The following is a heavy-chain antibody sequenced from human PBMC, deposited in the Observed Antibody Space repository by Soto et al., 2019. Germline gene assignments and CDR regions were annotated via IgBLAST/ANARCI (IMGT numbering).Heavy chain of an antibody. D-gene: IGHD6-19*01. CDR3: ARAVAVAADFDS. CDR1: GYTFTGYA. Sequence: QVQLVQSGAEEKKPGASVKVSCKASGYTFTGYAMHWVRQAPGQRLEWMGWINAGNGNTKYSQKFQGRVTITRDTSASTAYMELSSLRSEDMAVYYCARAVAVAADFDSWGQGTLVTVSS. V-gene: IGHV1-3*05. J-gene: IGHJ4*02. CDR2: INAGNGNT.